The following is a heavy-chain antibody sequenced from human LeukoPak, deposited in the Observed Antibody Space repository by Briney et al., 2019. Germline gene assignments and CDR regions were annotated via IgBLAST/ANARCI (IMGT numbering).Heavy chain of an antibody. CDR3: AKDTYSSPYSFDN. CDR2: IEGGGHST. V-gene: IGHV3-23*01. D-gene: IGHD2-15*01. Sequence: GGSLRLSCAASGFTFSSYAMSWVRQAPGKGLEWVSGIEGGGHSTHYADSVKGRFTISRDNSRNKLYLQMEGLRAEDTAIYYCAKDTYSSPYSFDNWGQGALVIVSS. CDR1: GFTFSSYA. J-gene: IGHJ4*02.